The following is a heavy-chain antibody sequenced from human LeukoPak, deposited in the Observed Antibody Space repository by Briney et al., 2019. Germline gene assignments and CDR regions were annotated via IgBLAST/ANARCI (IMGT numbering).Heavy chain of an antibody. CDR2: IIPIFGTA. V-gene: IGHV1-69*13. CDR1: GYTFTGYY. CDR3: ARPRWEYCSSTSCFDY. J-gene: IGHJ4*02. Sequence: GASVKVSCKASGYTFTGYYMHWVRQAPGQGLEWMGGIIPIFGTANYAQKFQGRVTITADESTSTAYMELSSLRSEDTAVYYCARPRWEYCSSTSCFDYWGQGTLVTVSS. D-gene: IGHD2-2*01.